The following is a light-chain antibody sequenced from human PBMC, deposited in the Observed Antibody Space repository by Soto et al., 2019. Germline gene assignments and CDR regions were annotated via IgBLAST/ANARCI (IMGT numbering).Light chain of an antibody. CDR2: ENN. J-gene: IGLJ1*01. CDR3: GTWDSSLSAYV. CDR1: SSNIGNNY. Sequence: QSVLTQPPSVSAAPGQKVTISCSGSSSNIGNNYVSWYQQLPGTAPKLLIYENNKRPSGITDRFSGSKSGTSATLGITGLQTGDEAGYSCGTWDSSLSAYVFGTGTKVTVL. V-gene: IGLV1-51*02.